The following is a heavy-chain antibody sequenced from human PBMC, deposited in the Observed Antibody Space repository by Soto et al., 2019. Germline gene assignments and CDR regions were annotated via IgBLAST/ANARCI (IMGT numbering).Heavy chain of an antibody. D-gene: IGHD3-22*01. Sequence: EVQLVESGGNLVQPGGSLRLSCVVSEFTVSSNYMSWVRQAPGKGLEWVSVLYSGGDTYYADSVKGRFIISRDNSKNTLYLQMNSLRAEDTAVYYCARNLHHYDSSGRTPSLEYFQHWGQGTLVTVSS. CDR3: ARNLHHYDSSGRTPSLEYFQH. CDR2: LYSGGDT. CDR1: EFTVSSNY. V-gene: IGHV3-66*01. J-gene: IGHJ1*01.